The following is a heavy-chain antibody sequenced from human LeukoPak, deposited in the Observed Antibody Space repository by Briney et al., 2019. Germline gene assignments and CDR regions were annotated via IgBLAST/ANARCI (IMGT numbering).Heavy chain of an antibody. CDR3: ARDRRWLRPAAPLDY. V-gene: IGHV3-33*01. J-gene: IGHJ4*02. CDR2: IWYDGSNK. CDR1: GFTFSSYG. D-gene: IGHD5-12*01. Sequence: PGGSLRLSCAASGFTFSSYGMHWVRQAPGKGLEWVAVIWYDGSNKYYADSVKGRFTISRDNSKNTLYLQMNSLRAEDTAVYYCARDRRWLRPAAPLDYWGQGTLVTVSS.